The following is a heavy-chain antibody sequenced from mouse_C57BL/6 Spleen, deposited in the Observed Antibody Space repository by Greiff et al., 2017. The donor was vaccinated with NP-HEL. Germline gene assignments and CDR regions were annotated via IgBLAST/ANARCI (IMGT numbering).Heavy chain of an antibody. CDR2: IRNKANGYTT. CDR3: ARSGSGYYYAMDY. Sequence: EVKLVESGGGLVQPGGSLSLSCAASGFTFTDYYMSWVRQPPGKALEWLGFIRNKANGYTTEYSASVKGRFTISRDNSQSILYLQMNALRAEDSATYYCARSGSGYYYAMDYWGQGTSVTVSS. D-gene: IGHD1-1*01. V-gene: IGHV7-3*01. J-gene: IGHJ4*01. CDR1: GFTFTDYY.